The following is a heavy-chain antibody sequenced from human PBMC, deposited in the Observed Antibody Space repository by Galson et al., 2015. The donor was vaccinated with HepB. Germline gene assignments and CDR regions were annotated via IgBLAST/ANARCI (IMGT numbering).Heavy chain of an antibody. Sequence: SLRLSCAASGFTFSSYAMSWVRRAPGKGLEWVSAISGSGGSTYYADSVKGRFTISRDNSKNTLYLQMNSLRAEDTAVYYCAKALYSYGSPPSSYWYFDLWGRGTLVTVSS. D-gene: IGHD5-18*01. J-gene: IGHJ2*01. CDR1: GFTFSSYA. CDR2: ISGSGGST. CDR3: AKALYSYGSPPSSYWYFDL. V-gene: IGHV3-23*01.